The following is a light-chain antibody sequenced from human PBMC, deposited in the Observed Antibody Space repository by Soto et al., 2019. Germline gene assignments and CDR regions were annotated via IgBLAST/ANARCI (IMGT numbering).Light chain of an antibody. CDR3: QHYFTTPRT. CDR2: WAS. V-gene: IGKV4-1*01. CDR1: QSLFYSSNNKNF. J-gene: IGKJ2*01. Sequence: DIVMTQSPDSLAVSLGERTTINCKSSQSLFYSSNNKNFLAWYQQKAGQPPKLLIYWASTRESGVPDRFSGSGSGAEFNLTITSLQADDAGVYYCQHYFTTPRTFGQGTRLEI.